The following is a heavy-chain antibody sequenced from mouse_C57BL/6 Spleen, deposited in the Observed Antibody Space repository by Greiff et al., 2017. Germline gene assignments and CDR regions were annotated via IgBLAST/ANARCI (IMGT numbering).Heavy chain of an antibody. Sequence: EVHLVESEGGLVQPGSSMKLSCTASGFTFSDYYMAWVRQVPEKGLEWVANINYDGSSTYSLDSLKSRFIISRDNAKNILYLQMSSLKSEDTATYYCARAGMGYDGYYVGGYYAMDYWGQGTSVTVSS. CDR3: ARAGMGYDGYYVGGYYAMDY. CDR1: GFTFSDYY. D-gene: IGHD2-3*01. V-gene: IGHV5-16*01. J-gene: IGHJ4*01. CDR2: INYDGSST.